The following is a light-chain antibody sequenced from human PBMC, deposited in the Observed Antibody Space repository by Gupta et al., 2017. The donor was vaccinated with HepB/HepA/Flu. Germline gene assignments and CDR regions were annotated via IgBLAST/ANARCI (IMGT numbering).Light chain of an antibody. V-gene: IGLV2-14*03. J-gene: IGLJ2*01. CDR1: SNDIGGYDS. CDR2: DVT. CDR3: SSFSNTYTLVL. Sequence: QSALTQPASVSGSPGQSITISCTGHSNDIGGYDSVSWYKQDPGQAPKLLIYDVTNRPSVVSNLFSGSKSGNTASLTISVLQAEDEADYYCSSFSNTYTLVLFGGGTKLTVL.